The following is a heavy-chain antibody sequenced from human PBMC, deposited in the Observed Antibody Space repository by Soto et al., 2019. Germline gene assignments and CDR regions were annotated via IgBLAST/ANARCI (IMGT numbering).Heavy chain of an antibody. CDR2: MSGSGDNA. V-gene: IGHV3-23*01. CDR3: EGGYPVNLGYNLVCDVNS. CDR1: GLTLSSYT. D-gene: IGHD2-15*01. J-gene: IGHJ5*01. Sequence: SLTLPCAASGLTLSSYTKGCVRHDPGKGIDWLSVMSGSGDNAYYVDSVKGRFAISRDNSKTTLFLQMNSLRVEDTATYYFEGGYPVNLGYNLVCDVNSWGPGT.